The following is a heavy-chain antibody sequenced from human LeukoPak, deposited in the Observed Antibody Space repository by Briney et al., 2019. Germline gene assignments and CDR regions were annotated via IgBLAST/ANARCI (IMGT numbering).Heavy chain of an antibody. CDR2: IYHSGST. J-gene: IGHJ4*02. D-gene: IGHD6-19*01. CDR1: GYSISSGYY. CDR3: ARVAYSSGWCIDY. V-gene: IGHV4-38-2*02. Sequence: SETLSLTCTVSGYSISSGYYWGWFRKPPGKGLEWIGSIYHSGSTYSNPSLKSGVTISVDTSKNQFSLKLSAVTAADTAAYYCARVAYSSGWCIDYWGQGTLVTVSS.